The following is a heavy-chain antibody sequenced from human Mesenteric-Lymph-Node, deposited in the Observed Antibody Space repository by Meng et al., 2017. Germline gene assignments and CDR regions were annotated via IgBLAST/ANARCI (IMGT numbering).Heavy chain of an antibody. Sequence: QVPLVASGGGVGQRGRSLLLSRAASGFTFSSYSIQWVRQATGKGLGWVAVISYGGSNKYYADSVRGRFTISRDNSKNTLFLQMNSLRPEDTAVYSCAREGYSYGYDYWGQGTLVTVSS. J-gene: IGHJ4*02. CDR1: GFTFSSYS. V-gene: IGHV3-30*16. CDR2: ISYGGSNK. D-gene: IGHD5-18*01. CDR3: AREGYSYGYDY.